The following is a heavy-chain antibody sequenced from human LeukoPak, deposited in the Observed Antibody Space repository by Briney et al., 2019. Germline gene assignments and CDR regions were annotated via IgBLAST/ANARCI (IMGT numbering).Heavy chain of an antibody. J-gene: IGHJ4*02. Sequence: PSETLSLTCSVSGGPISSSPYYWGWIRQSPGKGLEWIGNIYYSGSTHYNPSLKSRLTISVDTSKNLFSLKLTSVTAADTAIYSCARQWYSSGWYGDWGQGILVTVSS. CDR1: GGPISSSPYY. D-gene: IGHD6-19*01. V-gene: IGHV4-39*01. CDR3: ARQWYSSGWYGD. CDR2: IYYSGST.